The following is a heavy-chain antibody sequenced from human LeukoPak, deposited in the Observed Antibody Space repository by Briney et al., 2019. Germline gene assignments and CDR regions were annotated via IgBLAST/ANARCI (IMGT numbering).Heavy chain of an antibody. CDR1: GYTFTSYG. V-gene: IGHV1-18*01. J-gene: IGHJ4*02. Sequence: GASVKVSCKASGYTFTSYGISWVRQAPGQGLEWMGWISAYNGNTNYAQKLQGRVTMTTDTSTSTAYMELRSLRSDDTAVYYCARELYCSSTSCYGGDEGADYWGQGTLVTVSS. D-gene: IGHD2-2*01. CDR3: ARELYCSSTSCYGGDEGADY. CDR2: ISAYNGNT.